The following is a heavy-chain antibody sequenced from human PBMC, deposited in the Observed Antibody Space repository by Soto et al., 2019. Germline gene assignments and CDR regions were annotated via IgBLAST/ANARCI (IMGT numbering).Heavy chain of an antibody. CDR2: IYYSGST. J-gene: IGHJ6*02. V-gene: IGHV4-30-4*01. Sequence: TSETLSLTCTVSGGSISSGDYYWSWIRQPPGKGLEWIGYIYYSGSTYYNPSLKSRVTISVDTSKNQFSLKLSSVTAADTAVYYCARDPRVYGDYGKYYYYGMDVWGQGTTVTVSS. D-gene: IGHD4-17*01. CDR1: GGSISSGDYY. CDR3: ARDPRVYGDYGKYYYYGMDV.